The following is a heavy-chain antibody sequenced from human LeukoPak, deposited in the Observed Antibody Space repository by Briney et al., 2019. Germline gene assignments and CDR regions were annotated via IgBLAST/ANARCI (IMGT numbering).Heavy chain of an antibody. D-gene: IGHD2-21*02. CDR2: IRYERNAD. Sequence: GGSLSLSCAASGFTFSNYAMHWVRLAPGKGLEWVAVIRYERNADYHADSEKGRFTISRDNSKNTLYLQMNSLRPDDTAIYFCAAAYCVGDCYPTYFDYWGQGTLVTVSS. V-gene: IGHV3-30-3*01. J-gene: IGHJ4*02. CDR1: GFTFSNYA. CDR3: AAAYCVGDCYPTYFDY.